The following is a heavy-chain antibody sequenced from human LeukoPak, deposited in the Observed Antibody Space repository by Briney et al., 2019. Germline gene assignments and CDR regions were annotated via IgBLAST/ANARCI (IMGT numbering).Heavy chain of an antibody. CDR1: GYSFTSYW. J-gene: IGHJ4*02. V-gene: IGHV5-51*01. D-gene: IGHD4-17*01. CDR2: IYPGDSDT. CDR3: ARQHEDTVTTVGPLDY. Sequence: GESLKISCKGSGYSFTSYWIGWVRQMPGKGLEWMGIIYPGDSDTRYSPSFQGQVTISADKSISTAYLQWSSLKASDTAMYYCARQHEDTVTTVGPLDYWGQGTLVTVSS.